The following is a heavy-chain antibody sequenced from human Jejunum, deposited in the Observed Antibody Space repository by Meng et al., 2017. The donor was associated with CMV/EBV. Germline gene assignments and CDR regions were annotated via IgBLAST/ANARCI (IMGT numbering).Heavy chain of an antibody. D-gene: IGHD6-6*01. J-gene: IGHJ1*01. CDR3: TTDPGIAVRH. CDR1: GFTFSNAW. CDR2: VKSKSDGGTI. V-gene: IGHV3-15*01. Sequence: VELGESGGGLIKPGGSLRLSWVGSGFTFSNAWMNGVRQSPGKGLEWVGRVKSKSDGGTIDYATLVKGRFSISRDDSENTLYLQMNNLRTDDTALYFCTTDPGIAVRHWGQGTLVTVSS.